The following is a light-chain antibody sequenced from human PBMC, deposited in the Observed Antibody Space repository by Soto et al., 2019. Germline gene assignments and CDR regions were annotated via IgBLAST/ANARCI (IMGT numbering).Light chain of an antibody. CDR1: SSNIGSTT. J-gene: IGLJ3*02. Sequence: QSVLTQPPSASGTPGQRVTISCSGSSSNIGSTTVNWYQQLPGTAPKLLIYSNNQRPSGVPDPFSGAKSGTSASLATSGLQSEDEADYYCAAWDDSLNGWVFGGGTKLTVL. CDR2: SNN. CDR3: AAWDDSLNGWV. V-gene: IGLV1-44*01.